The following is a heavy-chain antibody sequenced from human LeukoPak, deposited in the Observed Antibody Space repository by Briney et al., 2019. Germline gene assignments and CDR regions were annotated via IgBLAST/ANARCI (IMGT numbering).Heavy chain of an antibody. J-gene: IGHJ5*02. CDR2: ICYSGTT. Sequence: SETLSLTCTVSGASISSGGYCWSWIRQHPGKGLEWIGYICYSGTTYYNPSLKSRVTISVDMSENQSSLKLSSVTAADTAAYYCANYGAGTYRFDPWGQGTLVTVSS. V-gene: IGHV4-31*03. D-gene: IGHD3-10*01. CDR1: GASISSGGYC. CDR3: ANYGAGTYRFDP.